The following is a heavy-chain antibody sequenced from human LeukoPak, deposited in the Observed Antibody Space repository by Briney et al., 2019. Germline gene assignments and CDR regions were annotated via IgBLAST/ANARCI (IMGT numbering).Heavy chain of an antibody. CDR2: ISYDGSNK. CDR3: ARLYGDYDAYYFDY. V-gene: IGHV3-30*03. D-gene: IGHD4-17*01. Sequence: GRSLRLSCAASGFTFSSYGIHWVRQAPGKGLEWVAVISYDGSNKYYADSVKGRFTISRDNSKNTLYLQMNSLRAEDTAVYYCARLYGDYDAYYFDYWGQGTLVTVSS. CDR1: GFTFSSYG. J-gene: IGHJ4*02.